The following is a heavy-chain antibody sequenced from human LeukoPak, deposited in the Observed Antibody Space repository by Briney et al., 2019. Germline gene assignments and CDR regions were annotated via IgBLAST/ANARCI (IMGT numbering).Heavy chain of an antibody. J-gene: IGHJ4*02. D-gene: IGHD2-2*01. CDR1: GFIFNDYA. CDR2: IAYDGNNK. V-gene: IGHV3-30-3*01. Sequence: GRSLRLSCAASGFIFNDYAMHWVRQAPGKGLEWVAVIAYDGNNKYYADSVKGRFTISRDYSKNTMYLQVNSLRAEDTAVYYCARDYSPAAIAGDYYFDYWGERPLVTVSS. CDR3: ARDYSPAAIAGDYYFDY.